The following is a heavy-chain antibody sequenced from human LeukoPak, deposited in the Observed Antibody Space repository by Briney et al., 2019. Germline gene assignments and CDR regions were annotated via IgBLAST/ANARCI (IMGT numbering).Heavy chain of an antibody. V-gene: IGHV3-30*02. Sequence: PGGSLRLSCAASGFTFSSYGTHWVRQAPGKGLEWVAFIRYDGSNKYYADSVKGRFTISRDNSKNTLYLQMNSLRAEDTAVYYCAKDEGIVLMVYALSIDYWGQGTLVAVSS. J-gene: IGHJ4*02. CDR1: GFTFSSYG. D-gene: IGHD2-8*01. CDR2: IRYDGSNK. CDR3: AKDEGIVLMVYALSIDY.